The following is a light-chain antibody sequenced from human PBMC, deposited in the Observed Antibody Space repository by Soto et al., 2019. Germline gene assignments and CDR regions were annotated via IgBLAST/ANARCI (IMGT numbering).Light chain of an antibody. CDR3: CSYAGSNVVI. J-gene: IGLJ2*01. CDR2: EGS. CDR1: RSDVGGYNL. V-gene: IGLV2-23*01. Sequence: QSALTQPASVSGSPGQSITISCTGTRSDVGGYNLVSWYQQHPGKAPKLMIYEGSKRPSGVSNRFSGSKSGNTASLTISGLQAEDEADYYCCSYAGSNVVIFGGGTKLTVL.